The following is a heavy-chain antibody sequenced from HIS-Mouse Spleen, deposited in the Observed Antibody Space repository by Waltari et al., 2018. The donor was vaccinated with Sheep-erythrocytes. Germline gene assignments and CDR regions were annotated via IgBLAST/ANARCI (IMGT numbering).Heavy chain of an antibody. D-gene: IGHD3-16*01. CDR2: IYYSGST. V-gene: IGHV4-39*07. CDR3: ARDVRGGFDY. CDR1: VGSISSSSYH. J-gene: IGHJ4*02. Sequence: QLQLQESGPGLVKPSETLSLTCTVSVGSISSSSYHGGWIRQPPGKGLEWIGSIYYSGSTYYNPSLKSRVTISVDTSKNQFSLKLSSVTAADTAVYYCARDVRGGFDYWGQGTLVTVSS.